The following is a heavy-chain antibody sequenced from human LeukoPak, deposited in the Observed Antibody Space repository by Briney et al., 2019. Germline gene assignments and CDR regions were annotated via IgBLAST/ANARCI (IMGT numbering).Heavy chain of an antibody. CDR1: GFTFHQYA. V-gene: IGHV3-11*01. J-gene: IGHJ4*02. D-gene: IGHD4-23*01. CDR3: ARAGGKQRPFDY. CDR2: ISSSGSTI. Sequence: TGRSLRLSCAASGFTFHQYAIHWVRQVPGKGLEWVSYISSSGSTIYYADSVKGRFTISRDNAKNSLYLQMNSLRAEDTAVYYCARAGGKQRPFDYWGQGTLVTVSS.